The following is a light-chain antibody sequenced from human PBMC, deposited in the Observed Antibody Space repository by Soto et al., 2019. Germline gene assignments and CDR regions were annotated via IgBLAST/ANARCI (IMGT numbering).Light chain of an antibody. Sequence: DIQMTQFPSSLSASMGDRVTITCRASQGIGTYIAWYQQRPGEVPKLLIYAASTLQSGVPSRFSGSGSGTDFTLTISGLQPEDVGTYYCHNCYNAAFTFGPGTKVDIE. J-gene: IGKJ3*01. CDR1: QGIGTY. CDR2: AAS. CDR3: HNCYNAAFT. V-gene: IGKV1-27*01.